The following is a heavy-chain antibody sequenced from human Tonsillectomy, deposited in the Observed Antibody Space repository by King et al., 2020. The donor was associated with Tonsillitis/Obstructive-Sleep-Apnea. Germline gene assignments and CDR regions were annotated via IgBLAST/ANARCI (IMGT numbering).Heavy chain of an antibody. CDR3: ARTYDYSPYYYYYGMDV. V-gene: IGHV1-46*01. Sequence: QLVQSGAEVKKPGASVKVSCKSSGYTFTSYYMHWVRQAPGQGLEWMGIIKPNGGSISYAQKFQGRLTMTRDTSTSTVNMELSSLRSEDTAVYYCARTYDYSPYYYYYGMDVWGQGTTVTVSS. J-gene: IGHJ6*02. CDR1: GYTFTSYY. CDR2: IKPNGGSI. D-gene: IGHD4-11*01.